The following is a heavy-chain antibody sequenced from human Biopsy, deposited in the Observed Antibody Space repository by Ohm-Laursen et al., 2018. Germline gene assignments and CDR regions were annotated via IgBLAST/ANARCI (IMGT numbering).Heavy chain of an antibody. CDR3: ALQSVAQMKNFDY. D-gene: IGHD6-19*01. CDR1: GFSFTGHY. CDR2: ISPKSGDT. J-gene: IGHJ4*02. Sequence: ASVKVSCKASGFSFTGHYIHWVRQAPGQGLEWMGWISPKSGDTNYAHKFQGNITMTRDTSMSTAYMEMSRLRCGDTAVYYCALQSVAQMKNFDYWGQGTLVTVSS. V-gene: IGHV1-2*02.